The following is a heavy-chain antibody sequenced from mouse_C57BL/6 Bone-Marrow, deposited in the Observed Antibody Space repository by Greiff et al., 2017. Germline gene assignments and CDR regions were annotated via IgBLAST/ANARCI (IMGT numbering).Heavy chain of an antibody. CDR3: ARETYGSFGY. J-gene: IGHJ2*01. Sequence: VQLQQSGPELVKPGASVKISCKASGYAFSSSWMNWVKQRPGKGLEWIGRIYPGDGDTNYNGKFKGKATLTADKSSSTAYMQISSLTSEDSAVYFCARETYGSFGYWGQGTTLTVSS. V-gene: IGHV1-82*01. CDR2: IYPGDGDT. D-gene: IGHD1-1*01. CDR1: GYAFSSSW.